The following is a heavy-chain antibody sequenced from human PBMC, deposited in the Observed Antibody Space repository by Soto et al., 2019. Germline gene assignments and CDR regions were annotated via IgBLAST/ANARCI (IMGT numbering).Heavy chain of an antibody. CDR3: ARDRGDGYNPFDY. CDR2: ISYDGSNK. J-gene: IGHJ4*02. V-gene: IGHV3-30-3*01. Sequence: PGGSLRLSCAASGFTFSSYAMHWVRQAPGKGLEWVAVISYDGSNKYYADSVKGRFTISRDNSKNTLYPQMNSLRAEDTAVYYCARDRGDGYNPFDYWGQGTLVTVSS. D-gene: IGHD3-10*01. CDR1: GFTFSSYA.